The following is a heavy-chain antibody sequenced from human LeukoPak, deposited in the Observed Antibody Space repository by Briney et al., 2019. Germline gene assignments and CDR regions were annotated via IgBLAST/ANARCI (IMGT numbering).Heavy chain of an antibody. V-gene: IGHV4-61*02. CDR3: ARHVSSFDP. CDR1: GGSISSRRYY. J-gene: IGHJ5*02. D-gene: IGHD6-13*01. CDR2: IYTSGST. Sequence: SQTLSLTCTVSGGSISSRRYYWGWIRQPAGKGLEWIGRIYTSGSTNYNPSLKSRVTISVDTSKNQFSLKLSSVTAADTAVYYCARHVSSFDPWGQGTLVTVSS.